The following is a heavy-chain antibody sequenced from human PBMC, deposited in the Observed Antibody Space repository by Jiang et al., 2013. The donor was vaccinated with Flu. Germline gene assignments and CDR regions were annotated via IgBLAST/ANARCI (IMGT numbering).Heavy chain of an antibody. CDR3: ATPPLWFGERSQSYYYYGMDV. D-gene: IGHD3-10*01. CDR2: FDPEDGET. V-gene: IGHV1-24*01. Sequence: EVKKPGPSVKVSCKVSGYTLTELSMHWVRQAPGKGLEWMGGFDPEDGETIYAQKFQGRVTMTEDTSTDTAYMELSSLRSEDTAVYYCATPPLWFGERSQSYYYYGMDVWGQGTTVTVSS. CDR1: GYTLTELS. J-gene: IGHJ6*02.